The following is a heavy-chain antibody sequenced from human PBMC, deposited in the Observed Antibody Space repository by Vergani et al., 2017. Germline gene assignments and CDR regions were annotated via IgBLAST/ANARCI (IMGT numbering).Heavy chain of an antibody. CDR2: ISNSGSYI. CDR1: GFTFSSYS. V-gene: IGHV3-21*01. D-gene: IGHD3-22*01. CDR3: ARDGEPFDSSGFLDY. J-gene: IGHJ4*02. Sequence: VQLVESGGGVVQPGGSLRLSCAASGFTFSSYSMNWVRQAPGKGLEWVSSISNSGSYIYYADSVKGRFTISRDNAKNSLYLQMNSLRAEDTAVYHCARDGEPFDSSGFLDYWGQGTLVTVSS.